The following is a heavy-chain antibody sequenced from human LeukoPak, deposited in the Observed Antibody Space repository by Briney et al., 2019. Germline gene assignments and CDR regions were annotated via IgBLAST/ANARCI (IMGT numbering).Heavy chain of an antibody. V-gene: IGHV4-34*01. Sequence: SETLSLTCAVYGGSFSGYYWSWIRQPPGKGLEWIGEINHSGSTNYNPSLKSRVTISVDTSKNQFSLKLSSVTAADTAVYYCARRSPITMTRLTRFDPWGQGTLVTVSS. J-gene: IGHJ5*02. D-gene: IGHD3-22*01. CDR3: ARRSPITMTRLTRFDP. CDR1: GGSFSGYY. CDR2: INHSGST.